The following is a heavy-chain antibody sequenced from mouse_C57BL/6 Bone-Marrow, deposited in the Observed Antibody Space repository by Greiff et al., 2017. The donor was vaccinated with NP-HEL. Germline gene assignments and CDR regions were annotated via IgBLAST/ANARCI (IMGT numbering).Heavy chain of an antibody. CDR3: ARGDGYHPVYAMGY. CDR2: IDPEDGET. CDR1: GFNIKDYY. Sequence: EVKLVESGAELVKPGASVKLSCTASGFNIKDYYMHWVKQRTEQGLEWIGRIDPEDGETKYAPKFPGKATITADPSSNTAYLQLSSLTSEDTAVCYWARGDGYHPVYAMGYWGQGTSGTGSS. D-gene: IGHD2-3*01. J-gene: IGHJ4*01. V-gene: IGHV14-2*01.